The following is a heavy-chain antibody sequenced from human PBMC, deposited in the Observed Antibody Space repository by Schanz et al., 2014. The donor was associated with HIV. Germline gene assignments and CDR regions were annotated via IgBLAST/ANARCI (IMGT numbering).Heavy chain of an antibody. CDR3: ARVFGRTYGWPDY. CDR1: GFTFSSYT. CDR2: IGGSRGGT. J-gene: IGHJ4*02. Sequence: EVQLLESGGGLVQPGGSLRLSCAASGFTFSSYTMTWVRQAPGKGLEWVSGIGGSRGGTYYADSVKGRFTISRDNSKNTMFLQMNSLRVEDTAVYYCARVFGRTYGWPDYWGQGTLVTVSS. V-gene: IGHV3-23*01. D-gene: IGHD3-10*01.